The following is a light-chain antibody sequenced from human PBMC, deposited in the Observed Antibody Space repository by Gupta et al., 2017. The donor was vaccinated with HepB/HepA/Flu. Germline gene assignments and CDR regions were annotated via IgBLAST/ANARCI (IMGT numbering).Light chain of an antibody. CDR3: PQHDTLSPLT. CDR1: QDISNY. CDR2: GAS. Sequence: DIQMTQSPSSLSASVGDRVTITCQASQDISNYLNWYQQKPGKAPKLLIYGASNLETGVPSRFSGSGCGTDLTFTISSRQPEDIAAYYCPQHDTLSPLTFGGGSKVEIK. V-gene: IGKV1-33*01. J-gene: IGKJ4*01.